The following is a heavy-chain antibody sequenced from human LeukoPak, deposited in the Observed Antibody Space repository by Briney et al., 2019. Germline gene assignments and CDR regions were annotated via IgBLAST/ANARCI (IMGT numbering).Heavy chain of an antibody. CDR2: IYHSGST. J-gene: IGHJ4*02. V-gene: IGHV4-38-2*01. D-gene: IGHD2-2*01. Sequence: PSETLSLTCAVSGYSISSGYYWGWIRRAPGKGLEWIGSIYHSGSTHYNPSLKSRVTISVDTPKNQFSLKLSAVTAADTAVYYCARNGTSSYFDYWGQGTLVTVSS. CDR3: ARNGTSSYFDY. CDR1: GYSISSGYY.